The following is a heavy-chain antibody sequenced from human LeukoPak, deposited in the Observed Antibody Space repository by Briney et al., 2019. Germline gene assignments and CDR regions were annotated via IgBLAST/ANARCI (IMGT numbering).Heavy chain of an antibody. CDR2: IYYTGTT. V-gene: IGHV4-39*07. Sequence: SETLSLTCTVSGGSISSTNYYWGWIRQPPGKGLEWIGTIYYTGTTYYNPSLKSRVTISVDTSKNQFSLKLSSVTAADTAVYYRARDSIPAAPPGYYYYGMDVWGQGTTVTVSS. CDR1: GGSISSTNYY. CDR3: ARDSIPAAPPGYYYYGMDV. D-gene: IGHD2-2*01. J-gene: IGHJ6*02.